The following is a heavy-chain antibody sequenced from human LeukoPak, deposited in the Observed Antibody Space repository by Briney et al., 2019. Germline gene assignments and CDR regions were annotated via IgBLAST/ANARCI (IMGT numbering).Heavy chain of an antibody. D-gene: IGHD6-19*01. CDR1: GFTFSRFE. J-gene: IGHJ6*03. CDR2: ISTGTYI. V-gene: IGHV3-48*03. Sequence: PGGSLRLSCVASGFTFSRFELNWVRQAPGKGLEWVSHISTGTYIAYADSVKGRFTISRDNARNSLYLQMNSLRAEDTAVYYCAREEEQWLVGGYYYYYMDVWGKGTTVTVSS. CDR3: AREEEQWLVGGYYYYYMDV.